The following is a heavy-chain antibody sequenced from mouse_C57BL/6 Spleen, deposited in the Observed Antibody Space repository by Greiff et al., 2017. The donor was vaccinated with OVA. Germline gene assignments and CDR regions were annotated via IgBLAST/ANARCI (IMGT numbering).Heavy chain of an antibody. D-gene: IGHD2-3*01. CDR1: GYTFTSYW. V-gene: IGHV1-74*01. Sequence: VKLQQPGAELVKPGASVKVSCKASGYTFTSYWMHWVKQRPGQGLEWIGRIHPSDSDTNYNQKFKGKATLTVDKSSSTAYMQLSSLTSEDSAVYYCALEEILGDGYLFFAYWGQGTLVTVSA. J-gene: IGHJ3*01. CDR3: ALEEILGDGYLFFAY. CDR2: IHPSDSDT.